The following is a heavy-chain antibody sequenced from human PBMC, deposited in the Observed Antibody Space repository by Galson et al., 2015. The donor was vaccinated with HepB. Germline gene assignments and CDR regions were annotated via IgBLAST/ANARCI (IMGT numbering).Heavy chain of an antibody. V-gene: IGHV1-69*13. D-gene: IGHD2-8*01. J-gene: IGHJ5*02. CDR2: IIPIFGTA. Sequence: SVKVSCKASGGTFSSYAISWVRQAPGQGLEWMGGIIPIFGTANYAQKFQGRVTITADESTSTAYMELSSLRSEDTAVYYCARPRVYAPGGGYWFDPWGQGTLVTVSS. CDR3: ARPRVYAPGGGYWFDP. CDR1: GGTFSSYA.